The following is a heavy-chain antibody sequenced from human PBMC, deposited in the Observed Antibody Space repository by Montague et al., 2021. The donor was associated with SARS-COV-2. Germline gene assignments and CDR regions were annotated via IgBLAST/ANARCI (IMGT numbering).Heavy chain of an antibody. CDR3: ARQDGMSTLIPGSLDY. D-gene: IGHD5-24*01. J-gene: IGHJ4*02. Sequence: SETLSLTCTVSGGSIRSSDHYWGWIRQPPGKGLEWIGSIYFSGNTYYNPSLQSRVTISVDTSKNQFSLRLRSVTAADMAVYYCARQDGMSTLIPGSLDYWGQGTLVTVSS. CDR1: GGSIRSSDHY. CDR2: IYFSGNT. V-gene: IGHV4-39*01.